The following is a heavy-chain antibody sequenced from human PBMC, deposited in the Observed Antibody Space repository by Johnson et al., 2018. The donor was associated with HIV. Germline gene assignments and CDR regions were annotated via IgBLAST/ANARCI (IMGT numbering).Heavy chain of an antibody. J-gene: IGHJ3*02. D-gene: IGHD6-13*01. CDR2: ISSSGTTV. Sequence: QVQLVESGGGVVQPGRSLRLSCAASGFTFSDYYMGWIRQTPGKGLEWVSYISSSGTTVYYADSVKGRFTISRDNAKNTLFLEMKSLRAEDTAVYYCARDGIYSSPLDAFDIWGQGTMVTVSS. V-gene: IGHV3-11*04. CDR1: GFTFSDYY. CDR3: ARDGIYSSPLDAFDI.